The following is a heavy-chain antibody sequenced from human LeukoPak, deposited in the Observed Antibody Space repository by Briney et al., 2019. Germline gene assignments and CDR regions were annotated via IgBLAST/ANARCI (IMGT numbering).Heavy chain of an antibody. CDR1: GYTFTSYD. CDR3: ARAGGVVVAATPNWFDP. CDR2: MNPNSGNT. J-gene: IGHJ5*02. Sequence: GASVKVSCKASGYTFTSYDINWVRQATGQGLEWMGWMNPNSGNTGYAQKFQGRVTMTRNTSISTAYMELSSLRSEDMAVYYCARAGGVVVAATPNWFDPWGQGTLVTVSS. V-gene: IGHV1-8*01. D-gene: IGHD2-15*01.